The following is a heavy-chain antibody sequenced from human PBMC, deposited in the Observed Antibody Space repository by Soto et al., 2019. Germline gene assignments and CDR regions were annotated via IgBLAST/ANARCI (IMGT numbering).Heavy chain of an antibody. V-gene: IGHV3-21*01. D-gene: IGHD6-13*01. CDR1: GFTFSSYS. J-gene: IGHJ4*02. Sequence: GGSLRLSCEGSGFTFSSYSMNWVRQATGKGLEWVSSISSSGGYIYYADSVKGRFTISRDNAKNSLYLQMNSLRDEDTALYYCARDRQSTPWYAADYWGQGSLVTVSS. CDR3: ARDRQSTPWYAADY. CDR2: ISSSGGYI.